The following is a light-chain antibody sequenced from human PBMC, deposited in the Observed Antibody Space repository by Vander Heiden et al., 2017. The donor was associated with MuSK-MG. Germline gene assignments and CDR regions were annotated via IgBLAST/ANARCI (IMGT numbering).Light chain of an antibody. CDR1: SSNIGGNT. Sequence: QSVLTQPPSASGTPGQRVTISCSGSSSNIGGNTVNWYQQFPGTAPKYLIYSNNQRPSGVPDRFSGSKSGTSASLAISGLQSDDEADYFCAAWDDSLNGVVFGGGTKLTVL. CDR2: SNN. V-gene: IGLV1-44*01. J-gene: IGLJ2*01. CDR3: AAWDDSLNGVV.